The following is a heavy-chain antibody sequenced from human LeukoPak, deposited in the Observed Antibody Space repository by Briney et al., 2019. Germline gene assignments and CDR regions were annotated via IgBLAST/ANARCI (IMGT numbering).Heavy chain of an antibody. CDR1: GFTFSSYE. D-gene: IGHD3-22*01. J-gene: IGHJ4*02. Sequence: GGSLRLSCAASGFTFSSYEMNWVRQAPGKGLEGGSYISSSGSTIYYADSVKGRFTISRDNAKNSLYLQMNSLRAADTAVYYCASQYYYDSSGYYYRCWGQGTLVTVSS. CDR3: ASQYYYDSSGYYYRC. V-gene: IGHV3-48*03. CDR2: ISSSGSTI.